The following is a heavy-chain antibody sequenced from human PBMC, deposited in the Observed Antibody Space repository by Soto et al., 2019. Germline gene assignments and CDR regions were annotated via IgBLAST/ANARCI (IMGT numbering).Heavy chain of an antibody. Sequence: GASMKVSCKASGGTFSSYAISWVRQAPGQGLEWMGGIIPIFGTANYAQKFQGRVTITADESTSTAYMELSSLRSEDTAVYYCARDNYYDSSGSIYYAFDIWGQGTMVTVSS. CDR3: ARDNYYDSSGSIYYAFDI. V-gene: IGHV1-69*13. CDR1: GGTFSSYA. J-gene: IGHJ3*02. CDR2: IIPIFGTA. D-gene: IGHD3-22*01.